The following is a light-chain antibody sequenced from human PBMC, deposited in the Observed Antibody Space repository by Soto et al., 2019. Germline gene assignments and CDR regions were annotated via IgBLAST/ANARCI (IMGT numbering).Light chain of an antibody. J-gene: IGKJ2*01. V-gene: IGKV3-15*01. CDR3: QQYNNWPYT. CDR2: GAS. CDR1: QSVSST. Sequence: EIVMTQSPATPSVSPGERATLSCRASQSVSSTLAWYQQKPGQAPRLLIYGASTRATGIPARFSGSGSGTEFTLTISSLQSEDFAVYYCQQYNNWPYTFGQGTKLEIK.